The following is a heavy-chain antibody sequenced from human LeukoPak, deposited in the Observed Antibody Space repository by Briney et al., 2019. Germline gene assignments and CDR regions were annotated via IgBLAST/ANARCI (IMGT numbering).Heavy chain of an antibody. CDR2: INKDGGEK. J-gene: IGHJ4*02. Sequence: GGSLRLSCAASGFTFSSYWMSWVRQAPGKGLEWVANINKDGGEKYYVDSVKGRFTISRDNAKNSLYLQLNSLRADDTAVYYCVKDSPPRYSGSPPAYWGQGTLVTVSS. CDR3: VKDSPPRYSGSPPAY. CDR1: GFTFSSYW. V-gene: IGHV3-7*03. D-gene: IGHD1-26*01.